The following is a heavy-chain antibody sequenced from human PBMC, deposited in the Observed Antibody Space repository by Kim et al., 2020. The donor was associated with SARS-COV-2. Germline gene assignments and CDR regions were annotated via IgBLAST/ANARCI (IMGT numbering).Heavy chain of an antibody. CDR1: GFSFNSYW. CDR3: ARIGQFFDGGRYYDMD. J-gene: IGHJ6*03. Sequence: GGSLRLSCAASGFSFNSYWMTWVRQGTGRGLEWVANVNEDGSEKYYADSVKGRFTISRGNAENSLFLQMDSLRVEDTATYYCARIGQFFDGGRYYDMD. D-gene: IGHD3-10*01. V-gene: IGHV3-7*03. CDR2: VNEDGSEK.